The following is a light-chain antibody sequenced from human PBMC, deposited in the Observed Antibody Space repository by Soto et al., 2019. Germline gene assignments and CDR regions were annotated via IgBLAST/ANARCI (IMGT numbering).Light chain of an antibody. CDR1: QGISSW. Sequence: DIQMTQSPSTLSASVGDRVTITCRASQGISSWLAWYQQKPGKAPKLLIYKASSLESGVPSTFSGSGSGTEFTLTISSLQPDDFATYYYQQYNSYPTFGGGTKVEIK. V-gene: IGKV1-5*03. CDR3: QQYNSYPT. J-gene: IGKJ4*01. CDR2: KAS.